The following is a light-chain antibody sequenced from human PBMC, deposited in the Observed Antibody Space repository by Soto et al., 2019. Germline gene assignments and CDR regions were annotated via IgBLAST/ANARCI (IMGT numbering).Light chain of an antibody. CDR3: SSYTNINTRACV. Sequence: QSALTQPASVSGSPGQSITISXXXXXXDIGSYNRVSWYQQHPGKAPKLIIYEVTDRPSGVSNHFSGSKSGNTASLTISGLQAEDEAEYYCSSYTNINTRACVFGTGTKLTVL. J-gene: IGLJ1*01. V-gene: IGLV2-14*01. CDR1: XXDIGSYNR. CDR2: EVT.